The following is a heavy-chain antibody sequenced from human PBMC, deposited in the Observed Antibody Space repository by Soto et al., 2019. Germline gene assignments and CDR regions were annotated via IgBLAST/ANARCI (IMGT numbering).Heavy chain of an antibody. V-gene: IGHV1-69*02. CDR2: IIPILGIA. CDR1: GGTFSSYT. Sequence: QVQLVQSGAEVKKPGSSVKVSCKASGGTFSSYTISWVRQAPGQGLEWMGRIIPILGIANYAQKFQGRVTITADKSTSTAYMELSSLRSEDTAVYYCARSLSTFDAFDIWGQGTMVTVSS. J-gene: IGHJ3*02. CDR3: ARSLSTFDAFDI.